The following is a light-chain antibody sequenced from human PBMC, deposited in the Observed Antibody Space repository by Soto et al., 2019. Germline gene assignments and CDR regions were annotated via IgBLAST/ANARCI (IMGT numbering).Light chain of an antibody. CDR2: STN. CDR1: RSNIGRST. J-gene: IGLJ3*02. CDR3: AAWDDTLSVWV. Sequence: QSVLTQPPSTSGTPGQRGTISCSGSRSNIGRSTVNWYQQLPGTAPNVLVYSTNQRPSGVPHRFSGSKSGTSASLAISRLESEDEADYYWAAWDDTLSVWVFGGGTKVTVL. V-gene: IGLV1-44*01.